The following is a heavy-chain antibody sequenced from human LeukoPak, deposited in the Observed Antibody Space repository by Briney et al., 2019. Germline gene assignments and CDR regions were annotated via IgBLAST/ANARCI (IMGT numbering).Heavy chain of an antibody. CDR2: IYYSGST. CDR1: VGSISSYY. Sequence: SETLSLTCTVSVGSISSYYWSWIRQPPGKGLEWIGYIYYSGSTNYNPSLKSRVTISVDTSKNQFSLKLSSVTAADTAVYYCARHACSSTSCYTGEWFDPWGQGTLVTVSS. J-gene: IGHJ5*02. CDR3: ARHACSSTSCYTGEWFDP. D-gene: IGHD2-2*02. V-gene: IGHV4-59*08.